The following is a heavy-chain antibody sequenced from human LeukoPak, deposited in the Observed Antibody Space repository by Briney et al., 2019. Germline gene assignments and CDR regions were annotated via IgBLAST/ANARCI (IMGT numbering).Heavy chain of an antibody. J-gene: IGHJ4*02. CDR1: GYTFTSYW. V-gene: IGHV5-51*01. CDR3: ARSVGSSFDYLDY. Sequence: ESLKISCKGSGYTFTSYWIGWVRQMPGKGLEWMGIIYPSDSDTTYSPSFQGQVTISADKSISTAYLQWSSLKASDTAMYYCARSVGSSFDYLDYWGQGTLVTVSS. D-gene: IGHD6-13*01. CDR2: IYPSDSDT.